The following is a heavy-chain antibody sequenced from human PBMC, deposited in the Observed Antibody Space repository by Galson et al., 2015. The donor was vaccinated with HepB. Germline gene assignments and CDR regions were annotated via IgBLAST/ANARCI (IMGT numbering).Heavy chain of an antibody. CDR2: IWSDASIK. CDR3: AGDKSWYFDL. CDR1: GFTFRTYG. Sequence: SLRLSCAASGFTFRTYGMHWVRQAPGKGLEWVAVIWSDASIKYYADSVKGRFTISRDNSKNIQYLQMNSLRAEDTAIYYCAGDKSWYFDLWGRGTLVTVSS. J-gene: IGHJ2*01. V-gene: IGHV3-33*01.